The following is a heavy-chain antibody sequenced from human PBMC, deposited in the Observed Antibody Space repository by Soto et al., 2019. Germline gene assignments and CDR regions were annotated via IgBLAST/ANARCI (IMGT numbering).Heavy chain of an antibody. CDR3: ARGKTSYGMDV. V-gene: IGHV1-8*01. CDR1: GYTFTSYD. CDR2: MNPNSGNT. Sequence: QVQLVQSGAEVKKPGASVKVSCKASGYTFTSYDINWVRQATGQGLEWMGWMNPNSGNTGYAQMVQCRVTMTRNASISTAYVELGSLRSEDTGVYYCARGKTSYGMDVWGQGTTVTVSS. J-gene: IGHJ6*02.